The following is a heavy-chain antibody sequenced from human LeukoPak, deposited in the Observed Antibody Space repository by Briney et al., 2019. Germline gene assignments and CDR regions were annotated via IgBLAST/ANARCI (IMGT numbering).Heavy chain of an antibody. V-gene: IGHV3-13*01. CDR2: IGTAGDT. J-gene: IGHJ4*02. CDR3: ARDGVRGVITSFDY. D-gene: IGHD3-10*01. CDR1: GFTFSSYD. Sequence: PGGSLRLSCAASGFTFSSYDMHRVRQATGKGLEWVSAIGTAGDTYYPGSVKGRFTISRENAKNSLYLQMNSLRAEDTAVYYCARDGVRGVITSFDYWGQGTLVTVSS.